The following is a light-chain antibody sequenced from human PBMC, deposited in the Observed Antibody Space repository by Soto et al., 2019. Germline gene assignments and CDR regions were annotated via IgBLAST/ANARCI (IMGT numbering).Light chain of an antibody. Sequence: QSALTQPASVSGSPGQSITISCTGTSSDVGGFNYVSWYQLHPGKAPKLMIYEVTKRASGISNRFSGSKSGNTASLTISGRQAEDEADYYGSSYTSSADVGVGGGTKLTVL. CDR2: EVT. CDR3: SSYTSSADVG. J-gene: IGLJ2*01. V-gene: IGLV2-14*01. CDR1: SSDVGGFNY.